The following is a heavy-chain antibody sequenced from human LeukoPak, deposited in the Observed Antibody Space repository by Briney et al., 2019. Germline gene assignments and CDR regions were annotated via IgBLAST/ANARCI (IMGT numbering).Heavy chain of an antibody. Sequence: SETLSLTCTVSGGSISSSSYYWGWIRQPPGKGLEWIGSIYYSGSTYYNPSLKSRVTISVDTSKNQFSLKLSSVTAADTAVYYCARGLIPHFDYWGQGTLVTVSS. D-gene: IGHD2-21*01. CDR2: IYYSGST. CDR3: ARGLIPHFDY. V-gene: IGHV4-39*07. CDR1: GGSISSSSYY. J-gene: IGHJ4*02.